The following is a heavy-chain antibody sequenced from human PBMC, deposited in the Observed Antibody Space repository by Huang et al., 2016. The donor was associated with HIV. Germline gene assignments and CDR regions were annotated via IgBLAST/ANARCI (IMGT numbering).Heavy chain of an antibody. Sequence: QVQLVESGGGVVQPERSLKLSCATSQFTFTSYGMHWVREAPGKGLEWVAGISYDVNTKFYADSVKGRFTISRDNSKKILFLQMSSLRPEDTAIYYCTKDWSVRGTNRFNSMDYWGQGTQVTVSS. V-gene: IGHV3-30*18. D-gene: IGHD3-16*02. J-gene: IGHJ4*02. CDR1: QFTFTSYG. CDR2: ISYDVNTK. CDR3: TKDWSVRGTNRFNSMDY.